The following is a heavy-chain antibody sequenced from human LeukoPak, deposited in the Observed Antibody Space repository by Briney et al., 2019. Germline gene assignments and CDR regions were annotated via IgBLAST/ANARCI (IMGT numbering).Heavy chain of an antibody. Sequence: ASVTVSYKASGYTFTDYYIHWVRQAPGQGLEWMGWIDPNTGGTNFAQKFQGRVTMTRDTSITTAYMELSRLRFDDTAVYYCARPRAFSYGQMYYFDYWGQGALVTVSS. J-gene: IGHJ4*02. CDR2: IDPNTGGT. D-gene: IGHD5-18*01. V-gene: IGHV1-2*02. CDR3: ARPRAFSYGQMYYFDY. CDR1: GYTFTDYY.